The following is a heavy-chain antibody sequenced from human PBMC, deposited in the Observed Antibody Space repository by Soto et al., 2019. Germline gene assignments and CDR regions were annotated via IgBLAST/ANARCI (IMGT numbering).Heavy chain of an antibody. V-gene: IGHV3-7*01. D-gene: IGHD3-3*01. CDR3: ARDWSEYYDFWSGYSKPRVPSWFDP. CDR1: GFTFSSYW. J-gene: IGHJ5*02. CDR2: IKQDGSEK. Sequence: GGSLRLSCAASGFTFSSYWMSWVRQAPGKGLEWVANIKQDGSEKYYVDSVKGRFTISRDNAKNSLYLQMNSLRAEDTAVYYCARDWSEYYDFWSGYSKPRVPSWFDPWGQGTLVTVSS.